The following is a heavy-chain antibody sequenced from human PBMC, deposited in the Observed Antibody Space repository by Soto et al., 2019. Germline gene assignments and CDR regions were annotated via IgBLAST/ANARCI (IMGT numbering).Heavy chain of an antibody. Sequence: SETLSLTCTVSGGSISSSSYYWGWLRQPPGKGLEWIGNIYYSGSTYYNPSLKSRVTISVDTSKNQFSLKLSSVTAADTAVYYCARGGYCSSTSCYRNFDYWGQGTLVTVSS. CDR3: ARGGYCSSTSCYRNFDY. D-gene: IGHD2-2*01. V-gene: IGHV4-39*07. CDR2: IYYSGST. J-gene: IGHJ4*02. CDR1: GGSISSSSYY.